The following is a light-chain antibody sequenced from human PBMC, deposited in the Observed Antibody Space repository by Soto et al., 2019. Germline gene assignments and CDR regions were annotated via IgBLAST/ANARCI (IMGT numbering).Light chain of an antibody. J-gene: IGLJ1*01. CDR1: RSNIGAGYD. CDR3: SAWDNSLNGYV. CDR2: ANI. Sequence: QSVLTQPPSVSGAPGQRVTISCTGSRSNIGAGYDVHWYQQLPGIAPKLLIFANINRPSGVPDRFSGSKSGTSASLAITGLQSEDEADYYCSAWDNSLNGYVFGPGTKLTVL. V-gene: IGLV1-40*01.